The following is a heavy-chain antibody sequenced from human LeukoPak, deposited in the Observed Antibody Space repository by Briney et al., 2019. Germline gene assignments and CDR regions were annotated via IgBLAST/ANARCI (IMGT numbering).Heavy chain of an antibody. CDR2: IKQDGGEK. CDR3: ATQLGTRGDYGY. Sequence: GGSLRLSCGVSGFTFSDYWMNWVRQAPGKGLEWVASIKQDGGEKSYVDSVKGRFTISRDNAKNSLYLQMSSLRAEDTAVYYCATQLGTRGDYGYWGQGTLVTVSS. J-gene: IGHJ4*02. V-gene: IGHV3-7*01. CDR1: GFTFSDYW. D-gene: IGHD4-17*01.